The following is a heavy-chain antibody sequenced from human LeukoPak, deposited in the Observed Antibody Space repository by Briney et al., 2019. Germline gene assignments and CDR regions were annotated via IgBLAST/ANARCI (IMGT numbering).Heavy chain of an antibody. CDR2: ISAYNGNP. CDR1: GYTFTIYG. V-gene: IGHV1-18*04. CDR3: ARIAVAAYYFDY. D-gene: IGHD6-19*01. Sequence: GASVKVSSKASGYTFTIYGISWVRQAPGQGLEWMGWISAYNGNPKYAQKLQGRVTITTDTSTSTAYMELRSLRSDDTAVYYCARIAVAAYYFDYWGQGTLVTVSS. J-gene: IGHJ4*02.